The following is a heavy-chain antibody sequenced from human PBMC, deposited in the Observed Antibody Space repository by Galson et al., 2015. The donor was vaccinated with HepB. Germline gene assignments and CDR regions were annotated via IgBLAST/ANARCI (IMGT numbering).Heavy chain of an antibody. V-gene: IGHV3-30*03. D-gene: IGHD6-13*01. J-gene: IGHJ1*01. CDR2: ISYDGSQR. Sequence: LRLSCAASGFSLSTYALHWVRQAPGKGLEWVAVISYDGSQRYYADSVRGRFTISRDTAENTLYLQLNSLRPEDTGVYYCVRTYDSSWHRYLKFWGQGTQVTVSS. CDR1: GFSLSTYA. CDR3: VRTYDSSWHRYLKF.